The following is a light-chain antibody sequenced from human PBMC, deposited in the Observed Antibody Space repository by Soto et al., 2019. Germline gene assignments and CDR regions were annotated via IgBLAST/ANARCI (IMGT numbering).Light chain of an antibody. CDR3: HKHNLRPQIT. CDR2: CAY. J-gene: IGKJ5*01. Sequence: EILKTPSPAGLSVSPVEGAPVSWRSMQSVTSNLAWYQKKPGQAPRLILYCAYTRATGSPDRFSGSGSGTEFTLTISSLEDEDFAVYFCHKHNLRPQITFGQGTRLEIK. CDR1: QSVTSN. V-gene: IGKV3-15*01.